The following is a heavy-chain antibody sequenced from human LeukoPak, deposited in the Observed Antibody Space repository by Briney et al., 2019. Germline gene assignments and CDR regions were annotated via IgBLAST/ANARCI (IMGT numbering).Heavy chain of an antibody. J-gene: IGHJ3*02. CDR1: GFTFGDYA. CDR3: TREGEPDEDYADAFDI. D-gene: IGHD1-14*01. Sequence: GGSLRLSCTASGFTFGDYAMSWVRQAPGKGLEWVGFIRSKAYGGTTEYAASVKGRFTISRDDSKSIAYLQMNSLKTEDTAVYYCTREGEPDEDYADAFDIWGQGTMVTVSS. V-gene: IGHV3-49*04. CDR2: IRSKAYGGTT.